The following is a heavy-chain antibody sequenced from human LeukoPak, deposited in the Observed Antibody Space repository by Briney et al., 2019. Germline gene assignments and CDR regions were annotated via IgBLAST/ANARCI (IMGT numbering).Heavy chain of an antibody. D-gene: IGHD4-17*01. V-gene: IGHV1-8*01. J-gene: IGHJ3*02. CDR1: GYTFTSYD. CDR3: ARAGMTTVTTEAFDI. CDR2: MNPNSGNT. Sequence: ASVTVSCKASGYTFTSYDINWVRQATGQGLEWMGWMNPNSGNTGYAQKFQGRVTMTRNTSISTAYMELSSLRSEDTAVYYCARAGMTTVTTEAFDIWGQGTMVTVSS.